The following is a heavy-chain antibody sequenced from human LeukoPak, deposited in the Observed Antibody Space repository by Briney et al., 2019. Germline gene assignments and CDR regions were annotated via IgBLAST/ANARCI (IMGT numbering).Heavy chain of an antibody. CDR2: ISAYNGNT. D-gene: IGHD6-13*01. CDR3: ARVSKSWPDAFDI. V-gene: IGHV1-18*01. CDR1: GYTFTSYG. Sequence: ASVMVSCRASGYTFTSYGISWVRQAPGQGLEWMGWISAYNGNTNYAQKLQGRVTMTTDTSTSTAYMELRSLRSDDTAVYYCARVSKSWPDAFDIWGQGTMVTVSS. J-gene: IGHJ3*02.